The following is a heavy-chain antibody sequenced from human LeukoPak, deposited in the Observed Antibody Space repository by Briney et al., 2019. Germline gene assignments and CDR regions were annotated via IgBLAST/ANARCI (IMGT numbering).Heavy chain of an antibody. V-gene: IGHV3-11*06. CDR1: GFTFSDYY. J-gene: IGHJ4*02. CDR2: ISSSSSYI. Sequence: GGSLRLSCAASGFTFSDYYMSWIRQAPGKGLEWVSSISSSSSYIYYADSVKGRFTISRDNAKNSLYLQMNSLRAEDTAVYYCARDDGYCSGGSCYGYWGQGTLVTVSS. CDR3: ARDDGYCSGGSCYGY. D-gene: IGHD2-15*01.